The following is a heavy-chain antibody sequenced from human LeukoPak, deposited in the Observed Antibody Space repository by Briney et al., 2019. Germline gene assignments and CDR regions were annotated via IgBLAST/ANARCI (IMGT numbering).Heavy chain of an antibody. J-gene: IGHJ4*02. CDR2: INAGNGNT. CDR3: ARDWAAYGYSTDY. D-gene: IGHD5-18*01. V-gene: IGHV1-3*01. CDR1: GYTFTSYG. Sequence: ASVNVSCKASGYTFTSYGISWVRQAPGQRLEWMGWINAGNGNTKYSQKFQGRVTITRDTSASTAYMELSSLRSEDTAVYYCARDWAAYGYSTDYWGQGTLVTVSS.